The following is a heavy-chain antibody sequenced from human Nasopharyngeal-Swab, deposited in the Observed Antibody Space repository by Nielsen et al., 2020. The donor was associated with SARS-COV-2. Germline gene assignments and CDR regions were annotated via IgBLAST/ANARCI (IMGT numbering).Heavy chain of an antibody. J-gene: IGHJ6*02. CDR3: AKDGGNSPYYYYGMDV. Sequence: GGSLRLSCAASGFTFSSYVMSWVRQAPGKGLEWVSAISGSGGSTYYADSVKGRFTISRDNSKNTLYLQMNSLRAEDTAVYYCAKDGGNSPYYYYGMDVWGQGTTVTVSS. D-gene: IGHD4-23*01. CDR2: ISGSGGST. V-gene: IGHV3-23*01. CDR1: GFTFSSYV.